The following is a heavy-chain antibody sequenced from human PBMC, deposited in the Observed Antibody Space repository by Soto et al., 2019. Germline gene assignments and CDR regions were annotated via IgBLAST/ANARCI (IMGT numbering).Heavy chain of an antibody. J-gene: IGHJ5*02. CDR1: GGSFSSGGYS. V-gene: IGHV4-30-2*01. Sequence: SETLSLTCTVSGGSFSSGGYSWSWIRQPPGEGLEWIGYIYHSVSTYYNPSLKSRVTISVDRSKNQFSLKLSSVTAADTAVYYCARVPYPWGQGTLVTVSS. CDR2: IYHSVST. CDR3: ARVPYP.